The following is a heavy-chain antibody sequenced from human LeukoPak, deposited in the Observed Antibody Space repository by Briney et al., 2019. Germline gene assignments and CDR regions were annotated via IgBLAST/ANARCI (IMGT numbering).Heavy chain of an antibody. CDR2: ISYDGSNK. V-gene: IGHV3-30*03. Sequence: PGGSLRLSCAASGFTFSSYSMNWVRQAPGKGLEWVAVISYDGSNKYYADSVKGRFTISRDNSKNTLYLQMNSLRAEDTAVYYCAGNTYYYDSSGLNWGQGTLVTVSS. CDR3: AGNTYYYDSSGLN. CDR1: GFTFSSYS. J-gene: IGHJ4*02. D-gene: IGHD3-22*01.